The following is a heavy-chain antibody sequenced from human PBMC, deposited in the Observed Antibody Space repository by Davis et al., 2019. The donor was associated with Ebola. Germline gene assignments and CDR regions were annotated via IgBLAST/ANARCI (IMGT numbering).Heavy chain of an antibody. CDR3: ARQTHHFLSGPRTWFDP. D-gene: IGHD3-3*02. CDR1: GYSFTNYW. V-gene: IGHV5-51*01. J-gene: IGHJ5*02. Sequence: GESLKISCKASGYSFTNYWIGWVRQMPGKGLEWMGIIYPGDSDTRYSPSFQGQVTISADKSISTAYLQWNSLKASDTAMYYCARQTHHFLSGPRTWFDPWGQGTLVTVSS. CDR2: IYPGDSDT.